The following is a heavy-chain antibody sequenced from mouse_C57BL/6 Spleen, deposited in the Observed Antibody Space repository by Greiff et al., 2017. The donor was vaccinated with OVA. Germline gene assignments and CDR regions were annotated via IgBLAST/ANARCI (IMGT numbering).Heavy chain of an antibody. CDR2: INPYNGDT. Sequence: EVKLQESGPELVKPGDSVKISCKASGYSFTGYFMNWVMQSHGKSLEWIGRINPYNGDTFYNQKFKGKATLTVDKSSSTAHMELRSLTSEDSAVYYCARSRDYDAMDYWGQGTSVTVSS. CDR1: GYSFTGYF. V-gene: IGHV1-20*01. J-gene: IGHJ4*01. CDR3: ARSRDYDAMDY.